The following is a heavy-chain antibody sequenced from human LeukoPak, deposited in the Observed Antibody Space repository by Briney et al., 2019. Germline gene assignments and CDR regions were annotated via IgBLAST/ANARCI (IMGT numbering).Heavy chain of an antibody. CDR3: AKETYYYDSSGYYVPGVFDI. J-gene: IGHJ3*02. V-gene: IGHV3-23*01. D-gene: IGHD3-22*01. Sequence: GGPLRLSCAASGFTFSSYAMRWLRQAPAKGREGVSAMSGSCGNTYYGDSVKGRFTISRDNSKNTLYLQMNSLRAEDTAVYYCAKETYYYDSSGYYVPGVFDIWGQGTMVTVSS. CDR2: MSGSCGNT. CDR1: GFTFSSYA.